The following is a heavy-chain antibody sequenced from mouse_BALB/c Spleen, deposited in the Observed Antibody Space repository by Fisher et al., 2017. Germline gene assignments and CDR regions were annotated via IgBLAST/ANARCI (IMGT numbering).Heavy chain of an antibody. CDR3: ASVDAMDY. D-gene: IGHD1-1*01. V-gene: IGHV1-26*01. Sequence: KFKGKATLTADKSSSTAYMELRSLTSEDSAVYYCASVDAMDYWGQGTSVTVSS. J-gene: IGHJ4*01.